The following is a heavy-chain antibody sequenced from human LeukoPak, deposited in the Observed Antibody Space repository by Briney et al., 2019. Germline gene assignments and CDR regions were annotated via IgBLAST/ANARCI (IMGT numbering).Heavy chain of an antibody. Sequence: SETLSLTCTVSGGSISSGVFYWSWIRQHPGKGLEWIGFVHNSGSTNYNPSLKSRVTISVDTSKNQFSLKLTSVTAADTAVYYCARDEAPSRWFLWGQGTLVTVSS. J-gene: IGHJ4*02. D-gene: IGHD4-23*01. CDR3: ARDEAPSRWFL. CDR1: GGSISSGVFY. V-gene: IGHV4-31*03. CDR2: VHNSGST.